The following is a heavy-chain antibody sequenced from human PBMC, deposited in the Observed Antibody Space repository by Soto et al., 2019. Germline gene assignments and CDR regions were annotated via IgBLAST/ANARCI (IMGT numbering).Heavy chain of an antibody. Sequence: QVQLKESGPGLVKPSETLSLICTVSGGSTSDSYWSWIRQTAAKRLEWIGRVHSSGSNYYNPSLKSRVDMSVDRSHNQISLELRSLTVADTATYYCVKNVAAVGPDWFGPWGQGTLVIVS. CDR3: VKNVAAVGPDWFGP. D-gene: IGHD6-13*01. CDR1: GGSTSDSY. V-gene: IGHV4-4*07. CDR2: VHSSGSN. J-gene: IGHJ5*02.